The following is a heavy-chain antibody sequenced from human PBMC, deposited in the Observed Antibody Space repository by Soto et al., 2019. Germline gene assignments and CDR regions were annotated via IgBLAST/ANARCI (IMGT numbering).Heavy chain of an antibody. J-gene: IGHJ4*02. V-gene: IGHV2-5*01. CDR2: IYWSDDK. D-gene: IGHD3-16*01. Sequence: QITLKESGPPLVKPTQTLTLTCTYAGVSLRTTGEGVGWIRQHPGKALQWLGLIYWSDDKRYSPSLKSRLTLTSDTPTSQVVLTMTNMDPVDTATYYCAHTWGLPFDYWGQGTLVIVSS. CDR3: AHTWGLPFDY. CDR1: GVSLRTTGEG.